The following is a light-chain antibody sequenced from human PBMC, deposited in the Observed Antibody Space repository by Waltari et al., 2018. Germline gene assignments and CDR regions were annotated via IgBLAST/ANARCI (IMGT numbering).Light chain of an antibody. J-gene: IGKJ2*01. Sequence: DLVMTQSQLSLSVTPGEPASISCRPSQSLLYSTGYNYLDWYVQKPGQSPQLLIYLVSNRASGVPERFSGSGSGTDFTLKISRVEAEDVGVYYCMQALPPNTFGQGTKLEIK. V-gene: IGKV2-28*01. CDR3: MQALPPNT. CDR1: QSLLYSTGYNY. CDR2: LVS.